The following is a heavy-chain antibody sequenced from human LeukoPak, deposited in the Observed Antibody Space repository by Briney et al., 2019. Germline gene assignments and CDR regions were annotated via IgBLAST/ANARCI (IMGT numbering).Heavy chain of an antibody. Sequence: SQTLSLTCAISGDTVSSDSAAWNWIRQSPSRGLEWLGWTYYRSKWYNDYVESVKSRITINADTSKNQFSLTLNSVTPEDTAVYYCAREGPAFDIWGQGTMVTVSA. V-gene: IGHV6-1*01. CDR2: TYYRSKWYN. CDR1: GDTVSSDSAA. CDR3: AREGPAFDI. J-gene: IGHJ3*02.